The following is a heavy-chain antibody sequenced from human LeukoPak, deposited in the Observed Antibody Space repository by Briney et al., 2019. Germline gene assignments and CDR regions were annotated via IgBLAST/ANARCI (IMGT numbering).Heavy chain of an antibody. CDR3: ARDWFLVGY. CDR1: GFTFSSYS. V-gene: IGHV3-7*01. D-gene: IGHD3-10*01. Sequence: PGGSLRLSCAASGFTFSSYSMNWVRQAPGKGLEWVAIIKQDGSEKYYVDSVKGRFTISRDNAKTSLYLQMNSLRVEDTAVYYCARDWFLVGYWGQGTLVTVSS. J-gene: IGHJ4*02. CDR2: IKQDGSEK.